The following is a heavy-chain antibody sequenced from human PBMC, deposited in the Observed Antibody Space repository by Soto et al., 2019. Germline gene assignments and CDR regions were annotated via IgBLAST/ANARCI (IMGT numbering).Heavy chain of an antibody. CDR3: VKDGGYCSSATCYSPRNHYFDS. D-gene: IGHD2-2*01. V-gene: IGHV3-7*03. Sequence: GGSLRLSCVASGFTFSDYWMSWVRQAPGKGPEWVANIEFDESVKQYVDSVRGRFSISRDNFRNSLFLQMNSLRAGDTAIYYCVKDGGYCSSATCYSPRNHYFDSWGQGTQVTVSS. J-gene: IGHJ4*02. CDR1: GFTFSDYW. CDR2: IEFDESVK.